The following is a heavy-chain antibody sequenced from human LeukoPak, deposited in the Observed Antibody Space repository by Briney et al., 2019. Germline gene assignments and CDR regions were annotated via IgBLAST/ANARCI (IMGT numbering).Heavy chain of an antibody. Sequence: SETLSLTCAVYGGSFSGYYWSWLRQPPGKGLEWIGEINHSGSTNYNPSLKSRVTISVDTSKNQFSLELSTVTAADTAVYYCARQVTTFFSFDYWGQGTLVTVSS. D-gene: IGHD4-17*01. CDR3: ARQVTTFFSFDY. J-gene: IGHJ4*02. CDR1: GGSFSGYY. CDR2: INHSGST. V-gene: IGHV4-34*01.